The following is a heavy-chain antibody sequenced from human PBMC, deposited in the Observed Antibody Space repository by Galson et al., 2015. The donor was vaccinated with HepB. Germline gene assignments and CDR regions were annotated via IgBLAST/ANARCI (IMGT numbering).Heavy chain of an antibody. V-gene: IGHV1-18*04. D-gene: IGHD1-26*01. J-gene: IGHJ6*03. CDR3: AREYSVPYMGDYFQYYMDV. CDR1: GYSFSSYG. Sequence: SVKVSCKASGYSFSSYGIVWVRQAPGQGLEWMGWISASNDNTNYAQKFRGRITMTTDTSTSTAYMDLRSLRSDDTAVYYCAREYSVPYMGDYFQYYMDVWGSGTTVTVSS. CDR2: ISASNDNT.